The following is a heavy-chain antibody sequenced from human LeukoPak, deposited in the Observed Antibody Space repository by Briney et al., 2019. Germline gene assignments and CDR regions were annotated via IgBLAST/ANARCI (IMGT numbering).Heavy chain of an antibody. J-gene: IGHJ4*02. CDR3: ARDLTGRSDY. Sequence: ASVKFSPTSSGYTFTDYYMHWVRQAPGQGLEWMGWINPNSGGTNYAQSFQSRVTMTRDTSISTAYMELSRLRSDDTAVYYCARDLTGRSDYWVQGILVTVSS. CDR2: INPNSGGT. V-gene: IGHV1-2*02. CDR1: GYTFTDYY. D-gene: IGHD3-9*01.